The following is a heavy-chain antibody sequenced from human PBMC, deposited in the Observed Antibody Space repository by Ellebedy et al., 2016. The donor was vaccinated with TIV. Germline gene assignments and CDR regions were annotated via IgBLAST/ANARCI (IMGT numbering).Heavy chain of an antibody. V-gene: IGHV4-31*03. CDR3: ARDRGDYYDSSGSYRAYYFDI. CDR1: GGSISSGTYY. Sequence: MPSETLSLTCTVSGGSISSGTYYWSWIRPHPGKGLEWIGYIYYSGYTYYNPSLKSRVTISLDTSKNQFSLNLSSVTAADTAVYYCARDRGDYYDSSGSYRAYYFDIWGQGTLVTVSS. CDR2: IYYSGYT. J-gene: IGHJ4*02. D-gene: IGHD3-22*01.